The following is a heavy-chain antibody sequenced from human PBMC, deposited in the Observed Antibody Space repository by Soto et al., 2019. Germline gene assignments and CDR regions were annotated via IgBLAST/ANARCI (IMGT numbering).Heavy chain of an antibody. V-gene: IGHV4-59*01. D-gene: IGHD3-9*01. J-gene: IGHJ5*02. Sequence: SETMSLTCTVSGGSISSYYWSWIRQPPGKGLEWIGYIYYSGSTNYNPSLKSRVTISVDTSKNQFSLKLSSVTAADTAVYYCARGGGSQYYDILTGQNWFDPWGQGTLVTVSS. CDR1: GGSISSYY. CDR3: ARGGGSQYYDILTGQNWFDP. CDR2: IYYSGST.